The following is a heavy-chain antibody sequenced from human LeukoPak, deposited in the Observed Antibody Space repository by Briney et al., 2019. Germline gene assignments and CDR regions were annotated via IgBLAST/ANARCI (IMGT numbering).Heavy chain of an antibody. D-gene: IGHD3-9*01. J-gene: IGHJ4*02. Sequence: ASVKVSCKASGYTFTGYYMHWVRQAPGQGLEWMGWINPNSGGTNYAQKFQGWVTMTRDTSISTAYMELSRLRSDDTAVYYCARDAEDILTGYYKGLHYWGQGTLVTVSS. CDR3: ARDAEDILTGYYKGLHY. V-gene: IGHV1-2*04. CDR1: GYTFTGYY. CDR2: INPNSGGT.